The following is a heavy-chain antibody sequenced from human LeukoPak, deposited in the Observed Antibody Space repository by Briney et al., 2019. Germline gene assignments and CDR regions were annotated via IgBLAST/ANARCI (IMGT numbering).Heavy chain of an antibody. CDR3: ATRPVTGPIY. J-gene: IGHJ4*02. D-gene: IGHD6-19*01. CDR2: ISLAGQT. V-gene: IGHV4/OR15-8*02. Sequence: SETLSLTCGVSGGSISGTNWWSWVRQPPGQGLEWIGEISLAGQTNYNPSLNGRVTMSLDKSSNQLSLHLTSVTAADTAVYYCATRPVTGPIYWGQGTLVTVSS. CDR1: GGSISGTNW.